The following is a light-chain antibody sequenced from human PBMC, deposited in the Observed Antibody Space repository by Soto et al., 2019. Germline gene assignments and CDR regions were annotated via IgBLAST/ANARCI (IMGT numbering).Light chain of an antibody. CDR1: SSDVGGYNY. CDR2: DVS. J-gene: IGLJ1*01. CDR3: SSYTTSNTRQIV. Sequence: QSVLTQPASVSGSPGQSITISCTGTSSDVGGYNYVSWYQQHPGKAPKFIIYDVSNRPSGVSNRFSGSKSGNTASLTISGLQAEDEADYDCSSYTTSNTRQIVFGTGTKVTVL. V-gene: IGLV2-14*01.